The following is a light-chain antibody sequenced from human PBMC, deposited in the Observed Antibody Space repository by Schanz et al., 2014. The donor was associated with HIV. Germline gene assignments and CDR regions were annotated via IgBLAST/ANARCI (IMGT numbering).Light chain of an antibody. CDR3: QQYNNWPSA. V-gene: IGKV3-15*01. CDR2: GAS. J-gene: IGKJ5*01. Sequence: EIVLTQSPGTLSLSPGERATLSCRASQSLTSRYLAWYLQKPGQAPRLLIYGASTRATGVPVRFSGSGSGTEFTLTISSLQSEDFAVYYCQQYNNWPSAFGQGTRLEIK. CDR1: QSLTSRY.